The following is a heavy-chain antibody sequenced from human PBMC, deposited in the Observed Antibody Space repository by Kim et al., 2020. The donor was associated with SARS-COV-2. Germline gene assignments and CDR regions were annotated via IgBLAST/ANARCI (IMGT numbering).Heavy chain of an antibody. CDR3: ARHPHRLWLLLGAFDI. CDR2: IIPILGIA. Sequence: SVKVSCKASGGTFSSYAISWVRQAPGQGLEWMGRIIPILGIANYAQKFQGRVTITADKSTSTAYMELSSLRSEDTAVYYCARHPHRLWLLLGAFDIWGQGTMVTVSS. V-gene: IGHV1-69*04. CDR1: GGTFSSYA. D-gene: IGHD3-22*01. J-gene: IGHJ3*02.